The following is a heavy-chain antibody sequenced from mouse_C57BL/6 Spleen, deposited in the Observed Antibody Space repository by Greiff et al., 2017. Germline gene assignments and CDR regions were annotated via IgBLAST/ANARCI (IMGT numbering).Heavy chain of an antibody. CDR2: ISNGGGST. D-gene: IGHD4-1*01. J-gene: IGHJ1*03. Sequence: EVKVEESGGGLVQPGGSLKLSCAASGFTFSDYYMYWVRQTPEKRLEWVAYISNGGGSTYYPDTVKGRFTISRDNAKNTLYLQMSRLKSEDTAMYYCARQGMGYFDVWGTGTTVTVSS. CDR1: GFTFSDYY. CDR3: ARQGMGYFDV. V-gene: IGHV5-12*01.